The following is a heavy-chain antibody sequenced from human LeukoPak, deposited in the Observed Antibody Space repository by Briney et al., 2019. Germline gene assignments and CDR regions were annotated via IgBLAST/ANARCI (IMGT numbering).Heavy chain of an antibody. Sequence: DPLSLTCTLCGGSISSSSDFWGWIRRPAGKGLESFVCIYYSGSTTYNTSLKSRVTISVDMSKNQFSLRLSSVTAADTAVYYCASPSPGFDPWGQGTLVTVSS. CDR3: ASPSPGFDP. CDR1: GGSISSSSDF. CDR2: IYYSGST. J-gene: IGHJ5*02. V-gene: IGHV4-39*07.